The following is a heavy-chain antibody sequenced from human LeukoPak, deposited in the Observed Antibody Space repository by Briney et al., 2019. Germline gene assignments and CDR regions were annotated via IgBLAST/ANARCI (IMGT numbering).Heavy chain of an antibody. Sequence: SETLSLTCTVSGGSISSSSYYWGWIRQPPGKGLEWIGSIYYSGSTYYNPSLKSRVTISVDTSKNQFSLKLSSVTAADTAVYYCARAARPLYNWFDPWGQGTLVTVSS. CDR3: ARAARPLYNWFDP. CDR2: IYYSGST. D-gene: IGHD6-6*01. CDR1: GGSISSSSYY. V-gene: IGHV4-39*01. J-gene: IGHJ5*02.